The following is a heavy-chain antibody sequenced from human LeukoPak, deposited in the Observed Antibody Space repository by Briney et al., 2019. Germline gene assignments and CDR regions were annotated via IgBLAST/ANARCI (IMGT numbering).Heavy chain of an antibody. CDR2: IIPIFGTA. J-gene: IGHJ4*02. D-gene: IGHD2-8*01. Sequence: SVKVSCKASGGTFSSYAISWVRQAPGQGLEWMGGIIPIFGTANYAQKFQGRVTITTDESTSAAYMELSSLRSEDTAVYYCARGPIMDPNYFDYWGQGTLVTVSS. CDR1: GGTFSSYA. CDR3: ARGPIMDPNYFDY. V-gene: IGHV1-69*05.